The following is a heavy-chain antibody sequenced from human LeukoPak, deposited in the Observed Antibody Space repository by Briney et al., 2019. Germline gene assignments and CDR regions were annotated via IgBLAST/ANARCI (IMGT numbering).Heavy chain of an antibody. CDR1: GGSITSHY. CDR3: AGGYSDTVWRGHYYYGLDV. J-gene: IGHJ6*02. Sequence: PSETLSLTCTVSGGSITSHYWSWIRQPPGKGLEWIGYIYYSGSTNNNPSLKSRVTISVDTSKNQFSLTLSPVTAADTAVYYCAGGYSDTVWRGHYYYGLDVWGQGTTITVSS. CDR2: IYYSGST. D-gene: IGHD1-26*01. V-gene: IGHV4-59*11.